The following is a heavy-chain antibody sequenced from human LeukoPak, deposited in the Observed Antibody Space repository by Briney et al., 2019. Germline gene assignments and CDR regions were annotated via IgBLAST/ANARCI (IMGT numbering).Heavy chain of an antibody. V-gene: IGHV4-34*01. J-gene: IGHJ4*02. CDR3: ASGRGYFDY. CDR2: IGHNGST. Sequence: SETLSLTCAMSGGSFAGYFWSWIRQSPGKGLEWIGEIGHNGSTNYNPSLKNRVIMSIDTSKNQFSLKLSSVTAADTAVYYCASGRGYFDYWGQGTLVTVSS. CDR1: GGSFAGYF.